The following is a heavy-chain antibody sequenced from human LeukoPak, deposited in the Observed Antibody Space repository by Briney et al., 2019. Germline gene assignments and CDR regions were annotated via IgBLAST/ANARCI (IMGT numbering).Heavy chain of an antibody. D-gene: IGHD5-24*01. J-gene: IGHJ4*02. CDR3: ARDGDGYDFDY. CDR2: ITRDGSGA. V-gene: IGHV3-74*01. CDR1: GFAFSNYW. Sequence: GGSLRLSCAASGFAFSNYWMHWVRQVPGKGLVWVSRITRDGSGANYADSVKGRFTISRDNARSTLYLQMNSLRAEDTAVYYCARDGDGYDFDYWGQGALVIVSS.